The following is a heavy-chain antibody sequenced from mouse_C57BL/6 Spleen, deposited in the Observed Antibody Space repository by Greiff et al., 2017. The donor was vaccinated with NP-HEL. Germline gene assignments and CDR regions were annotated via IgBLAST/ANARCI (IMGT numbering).Heavy chain of an antibody. V-gene: IGHV1-52*01. J-gene: IGHJ4*01. D-gene: IGHD1-1*01. CDR1: GYTFTSYW. Sequence: VQLQQSGAELVRPGSSVKLSCKASGYTFTSYWMHWVKQRPIQGLEWIGNIDPSDSETHYNQKFKDKATLTVDKSSSTAYMQLSSLTSEDSAVYYCARSRDYYGSSYYYAMDYWGQGTSVTVSS. CDR2: IDPSDSET. CDR3: ARSRDYYGSSYYYAMDY.